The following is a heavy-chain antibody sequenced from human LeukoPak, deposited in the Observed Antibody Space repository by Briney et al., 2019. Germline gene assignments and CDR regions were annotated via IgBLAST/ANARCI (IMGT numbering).Heavy chain of an antibody. CDR1: GYTFTSYG. J-gene: IGHJ5*02. Sequence: ASVKVSCKASGYTFTSYGISWVRQAPGQGLEWMGWISAYNGNTNYAQKLQGRVTMTTDTSTSTAYMELRSLRSDDTAVYYCARDSSGYYYVRWHRFDPWGQGTLVTVSS. CDR3: ARDSSGYYYVRWHRFDP. V-gene: IGHV1-18*01. D-gene: IGHD3-22*01. CDR2: ISAYNGNT.